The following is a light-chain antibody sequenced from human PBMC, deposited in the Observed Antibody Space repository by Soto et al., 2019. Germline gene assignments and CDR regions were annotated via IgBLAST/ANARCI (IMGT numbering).Light chain of an antibody. Sequence: DIQMTQSPSSLSASLGDRVTITCRASQSISTYLNWYQQKPGKAPKLLIYAASTLQSGVPSRFSGSGSGTDFTLTISSLQPEDFATYYCQKSYSIPYTFGQGIKLEIK. CDR1: QSISTY. V-gene: IGKV1-39*01. CDR3: QKSYSIPYT. J-gene: IGKJ2*01. CDR2: AAS.